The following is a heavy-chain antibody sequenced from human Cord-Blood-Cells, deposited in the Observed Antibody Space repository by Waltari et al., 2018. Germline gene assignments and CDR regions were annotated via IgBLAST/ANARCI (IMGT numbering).Heavy chain of an antibody. Sequence: QVQLVESGGGVVQPGRSLRLSCAASGFTFSSYGMHWVRQAPGKGLEWVAVIWYDGSNKYYADAVKGRFTISRDNSKNTLYLQMNSLRAEDTAVYYCARGGYISSSKAFDIWGQGTMVTVSS. D-gene: IGHD6-6*01. V-gene: IGHV3-33*01. CDR3: ARGGYISSSKAFDI. J-gene: IGHJ3*02. CDR1: GFTFSSYG. CDR2: IWYDGSNK.